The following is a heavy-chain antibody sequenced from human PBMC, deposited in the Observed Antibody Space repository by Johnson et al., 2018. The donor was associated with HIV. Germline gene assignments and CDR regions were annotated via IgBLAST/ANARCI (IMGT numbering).Heavy chain of an antibody. D-gene: IGHD6-13*01. V-gene: IGHV3-30*18. J-gene: IGHJ3*02. Sequence: QVQLVESGGGVVQPGRSLRLSCAASGFTFSSYGMHWVRQAPGKGLEWVTFIQYDGSNKYYADSVKGRFTISRDNSKDTLYLQMNSLRAEDTAVYYCAKGGVLAAGTEGYAFDIWGQGTMVTVSS. CDR1: GFTFSSYG. CDR3: AKGGVLAAGTEGYAFDI. CDR2: IQYDGSNK.